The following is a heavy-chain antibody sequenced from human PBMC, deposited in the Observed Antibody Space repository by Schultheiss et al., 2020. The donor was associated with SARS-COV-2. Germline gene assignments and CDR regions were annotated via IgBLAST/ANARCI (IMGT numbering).Heavy chain of an antibody. V-gene: IGHV1-3*01. Sequence: ASVKVSCKASGHTFTSYAMHWVRQAPGQRLEWMGWINAGNGNTKYSQKFQGRVTMTTDTSTSTAYMELRSLRSDDTAVYYCARKVPIIRRTTGTGGNWFDPWGQGTLVTVSS. J-gene: IGHJ5*02. D-gene: IGHD1-1*01. CDR2: INAGNGNT. CDR3: ARKVPIIRRTTGTGGNWFDP. CDR1: GHTFTSYA.